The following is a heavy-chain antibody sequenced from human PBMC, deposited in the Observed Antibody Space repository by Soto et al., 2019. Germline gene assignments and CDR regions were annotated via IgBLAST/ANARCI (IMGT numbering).Heavy chain of an antibody. J-gene: IGHJ4*02. D-gene: IGHD3-16*01. CDR1: GFTFSTYW. CDR2: LKGDGSMT. V-gene: IGHV3-74*01. CDR3: ARGGLYAYYQDN. Sequence: EVQLVESGGGVVQPGEPLRLSFTASGFTFSTYWMHWVRQAPGKGLVWLSRLKGDGSMTDYADSVKGRFTISRDNAENTLYLQMNGLRAEDTAIYYCARGGLYAYYQDNWGQGTLVTVSS.